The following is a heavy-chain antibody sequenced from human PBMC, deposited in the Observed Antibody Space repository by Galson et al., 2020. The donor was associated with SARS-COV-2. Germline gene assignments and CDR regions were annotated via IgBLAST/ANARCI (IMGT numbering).Heavy chain of an antibody. J-gene: IGHJ5*02. Sequence: SETLSLTCAVYGGSFSGYYWSWIRQPPGKGLEWIGEINHSGSTNYNPSLKSRVTISVDTSKNQFSLKLSSVTAADTAVYYCARGPERTMIVTWGQGNLVTVSS. CDR3: ARGPERTMIVT. CDR1: GGSFSGYY. D-gene: IGHD3-22*01. CDR2: INHSGST. V-gene: IGHV4-34*01.